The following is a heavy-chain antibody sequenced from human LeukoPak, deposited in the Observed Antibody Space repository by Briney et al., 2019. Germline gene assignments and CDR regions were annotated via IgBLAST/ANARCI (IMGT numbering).Heavy chain of an antibody. CDR1: GFIFSSYV. J-gene: IGHJ4*02. CDR3: ARDHYSNYLDY. V-gene: IGHV3-23*01. D-gene: IGHD4-11*01. CDR2: ISVGGGDT. Sequence: GGSLRLSCEASGFIFSSYVMGWVRQAPGKGLEWVSSISVGGGDTFTADSVKGRFTISRDSSKNTLYLQMNSLRPEDTALYYCARDHYSNYLDYWGQGTLVTVSS.